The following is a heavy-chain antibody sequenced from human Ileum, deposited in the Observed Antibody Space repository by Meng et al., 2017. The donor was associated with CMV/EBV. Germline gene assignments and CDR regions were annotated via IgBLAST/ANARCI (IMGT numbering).Heavy chain of an antibody. V-gene: IGHV4-39*07. D-gene: IGHD7-27*01. CDR2: MWHGGRT. J-gene: IGHJ4*02. Sequence: VSGAVLYSSTYDCAWIRQPPGKGLEWIGTMWHGGRTYYNPSLMSRVTMSVDTSNNQFSLNLRSVTAADTAIYYCARDRDDNWGNFDSWGQGSLVTVSS. CDR1: GAVLYSSTYD. CDR3: ARDRDDNWGNFDS.